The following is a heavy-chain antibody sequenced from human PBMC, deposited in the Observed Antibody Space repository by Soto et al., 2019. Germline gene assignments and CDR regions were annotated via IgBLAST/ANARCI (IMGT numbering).Heavy chain of an antibody. D-gene: IGHD3-16*02. CDR1: GFSLSTSGVG. J-gene: IGHJ4*02. V-gene: IGHV2-5*01. Sequence: QITLKESGPPLVKPTQTLTLTCTFSGFSLSTSGVGVGWIRQPPGKALEWLALIYWNDDKRYSPSLKSRLTITKDTSKNQVVLTMTNMDPVDTATYYCARVVIYFDYWGQGTLVTVSS. CDR3: ARVVIYFDY. CDR2: IYWNDDK.